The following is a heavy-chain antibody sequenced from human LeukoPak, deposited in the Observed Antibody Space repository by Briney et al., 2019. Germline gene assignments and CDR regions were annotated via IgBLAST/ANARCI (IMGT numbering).Heavy chain of an antibody. Sequence: GGSLRLSCAAPGFTFSSYAMSWVRQAPGKGLEWVSAISGSGGSTYYADSVKGRFTISRDNSKNTLYLQMNNLRAEDTAIYYCASRTPDETYFAVFDYCGQGTLVTVSS. D-gene: IGHD2-15*01. CDR2: ISGSGGST. CDR3: ASRTPDETYFAVFDY. CDR1: GFTFSSYA. J-gene: IGHJ4*02. V-gene: IGHV3-23*01.